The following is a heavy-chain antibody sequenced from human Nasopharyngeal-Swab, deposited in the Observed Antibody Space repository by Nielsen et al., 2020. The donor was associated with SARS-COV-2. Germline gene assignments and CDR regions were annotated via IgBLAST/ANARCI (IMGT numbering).Heavy chain of an antibody. CDR1: GYTFTSYD. CDR3: ARGRWLGSGYSWGY. V-gene: IGHV1-8*01. Sequence: ASVKVSCKASGYTFTSYDINWVRQATGQGLEWMGWMNPNSGNTGYAQKFQGRVTMTRNTSISTAYMELSSLRSEDTAVYYCARGRWLGSGYSWGYWGQGILVTVSS. D-gene: IGHD3-22*01. CDR2: MNPNSGNT. J-gene: IGHJ4*02.